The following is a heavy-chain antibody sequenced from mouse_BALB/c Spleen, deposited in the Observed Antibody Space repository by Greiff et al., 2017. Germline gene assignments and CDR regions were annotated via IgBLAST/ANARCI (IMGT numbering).Heavy chain of an antibody. Sequence: EVQVVESGGGLVKPGGSLKLSCAASGFTFSSYAMSWVRQTPEKRLEWVASISSGGSTYYPDSVKGRFTISRDNARNILYLQMSSLRSEDTAMYYCAKESIYYDYDWFAYWGQGTLVTVSA. CDR2: ISSGGST. V-gene: IGHV5-6-5*01. CDR3: AKESIYYDYDWFAY. D-gene: IGHD2-4*01. J-gene: IGHJ3*01. CDR1: GFTFSSYA.